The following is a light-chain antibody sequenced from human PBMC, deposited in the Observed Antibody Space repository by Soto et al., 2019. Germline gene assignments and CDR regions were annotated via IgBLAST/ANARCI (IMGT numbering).Light chain of an antibody. Sequence: QSALTQPRSVSGSPGQSVTISCTGTSSDVGTYDFVSWYQQHPGKAPQLMIFDVSERPSGVPDRFSGSKSGNTASLTISGLQAEDEAYYYCCLYAVTFYVFGTGTKVTVL. CDR1: SSDVGTYDF. CDR2: DVS. CDR3: CLYAVTFYV. J-gene: IGLJ1*01. V-gene: IGLV2-11*01.